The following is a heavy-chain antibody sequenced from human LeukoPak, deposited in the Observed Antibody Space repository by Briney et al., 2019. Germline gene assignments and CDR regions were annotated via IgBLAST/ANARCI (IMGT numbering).Heavy chain of an antibody. V-gene: IGHV4-34*01. J-gene: IGHJ3*02. CDR3: ARHNERYRPNDAFDI. CDR2: IYYSGAT. CDR1: GGSFSGYY. Sequence: SETLSLTCAVYGGSFSGYYWSWIRQSPGKGLEWIGSIYYSGATYYNPSLKSRVTISVDTSKNQFSLRLSSVTAADTAMFFCARHNERYRPNDAFDIWGQGTTVTVSS. D-gene: IGHD3-9*01.